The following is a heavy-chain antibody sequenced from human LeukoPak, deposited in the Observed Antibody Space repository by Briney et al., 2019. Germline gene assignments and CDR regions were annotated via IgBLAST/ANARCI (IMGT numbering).Heavy chain of an antibody. V-gene: IGHV4-59*08. Sequence: SETLSLTCTVSGGSISDYYWSWIRQPPGKGLEWIGYIFYTGSTSYNPSLKSRVTISVDTSKNQFSLNLRSVTAADTAVYYCARRITTSGWYRDDYWGQGTLVTVSS. J-gene: IGHJ4*02. CDR2: IFYTGST. D-gene: IGHD6-19*01. CDR1: GGSISDYY. CDR3: ARRITTSGWYRDDY.